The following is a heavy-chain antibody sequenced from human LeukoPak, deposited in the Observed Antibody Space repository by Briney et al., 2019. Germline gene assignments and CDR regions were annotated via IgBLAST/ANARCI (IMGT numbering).Heavy chain of an antibody. Sequence: GGSLRLSCAASRFTFSSYSMSWVRQAPGKGPEWVSSISSGSGYIYYADSVKGRFTISRDNAKNSLCLQMNSLRAEDTAVYYCARDYQLGRAWFDPWGQGTLVTVSS. J-gene: IGHJ5*02. V-gene: IGHV3-21*01. CDR1: RFTFSSYS. CDR3: ARDYQLGRAWFDP. D-gene: IGHD5-24*01. CDR2: ISSGSGYI.